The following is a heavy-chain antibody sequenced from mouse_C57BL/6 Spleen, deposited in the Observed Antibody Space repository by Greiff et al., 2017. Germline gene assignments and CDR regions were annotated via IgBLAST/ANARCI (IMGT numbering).Heavy chain of an antibody. CDR2: IDPDSGGT. CDR1: GFTFTSYW. D-gene: IGHD1-1*01. CDR3: ARDGYASSSEGFAY. V-gene: IGHV1-62-3*01. J-gene: IGHJ3*01. Sequence: VQLQQPGAELVKPGASVKLSCTASGFTFTSYWMHWVKQRPGRGLEWIGWIDPDSGGTKYAEKFKGTATLTVDNTSSTAYMQLSSLTSEDSAVYYCARDGYASSSEGFAYWGQGTLVTVSA.